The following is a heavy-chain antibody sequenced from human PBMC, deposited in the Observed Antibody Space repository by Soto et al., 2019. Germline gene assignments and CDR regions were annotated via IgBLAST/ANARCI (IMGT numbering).Heavy chain of an antibody. Sequence: EVQLLESGGGLVQPGGSLRLSCAASGFTFSSYAMSWVRQAPGKGLEWVSAIGGTDGSTYYADSVKGRFTISRDNSKNTLYLQMNSLRADDTAVYFCAKGPSPYSYGYYYFDYWGQGTLVSVSS. J-gene: IGHJ4*02. CDR1: GFTFSSYA. CDR3: AKGPSPYSYGYYYFDY. D-gene: IGHD5-18*01. CDR2: IGGTDGST. V-gene: IGHV3-23*01.